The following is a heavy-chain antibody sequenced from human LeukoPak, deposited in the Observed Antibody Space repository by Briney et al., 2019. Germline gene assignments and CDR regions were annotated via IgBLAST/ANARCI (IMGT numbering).Heavy chain of an antibody. Sequence: SVKVSCKASGYTFTSYGISWVRQAPGQGLEWMGRIIPILGIANYAQKFQGRVTITADKSTSTAYMELSSLRSEDTAVYYCARDVAGAVAGSNYWGQGTLVTVSS. CDR1: GYTFTSYG. J-gene: IGHJ4*02. CDR3: ARDVAGAVAGSNY. V-gene: IGHV1-69*04. CDR2: IIPILGIA. D-gene: IGHD6-19*01.